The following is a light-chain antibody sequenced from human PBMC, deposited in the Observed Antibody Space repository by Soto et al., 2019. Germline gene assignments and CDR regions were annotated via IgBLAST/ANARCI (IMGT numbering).Light chain of an antibody. CDR1: QNINNW. J-gene: IGKJ3*01. Sequence: DIQMTQSPSTLSASVGDRVTITCWASQNINNWLAWYQQKPGKAPKVLIHKASTLESGVPSRFIGSGSETEFTLTISCLQPDDFATYYCQQYNSYSEFTFGPGTKV. CDR2: KAS. CDR3: QQYNSYSEFT. V-gene: IGKV1-5*03.